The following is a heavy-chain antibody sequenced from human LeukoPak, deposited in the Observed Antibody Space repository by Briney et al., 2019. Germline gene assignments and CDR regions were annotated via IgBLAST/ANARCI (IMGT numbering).Heavy chain of an antibody. CDR3: AATYYYDGSGDY. CDR2: ISYDGSDK. J-gene: IGHJ4*02. CDR1: GFTFNSYT. D-gene: IGHD3-22*01. V-gene: IGHV3-30*04. Sequence: GTSLRLSCAASGFTFNSYTMHWVRQAPGKGLEWVAVISYDGSDKYYADSVKGRFTISRDNAKNSLYLLMNSLRTEDTAVYYCAATYYYDGSGDYWGQGTLVTVSS.